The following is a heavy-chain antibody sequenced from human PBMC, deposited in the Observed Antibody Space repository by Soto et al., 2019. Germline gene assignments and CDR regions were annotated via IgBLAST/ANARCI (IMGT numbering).Heavy chain of an antibody. J-gene: IGHJ6*02. Sequence: SDTLCLTCTVSGGSISSYYWSWIRQPPGKGLEWIGYIYYSGSTNYNPSLKSRVTISVDTSKNQFSLKLSSVTAADTAVYYCARDKWGIAVAGTYYYYGMDVWGQGTTVTVSS. CDR1: GGSISSYY. V-gene: IGHV4-59*01. D-gene: IGHD6-19*01. CDR3: ARDKWGIAVAGTYYYYGMDV. CDR2: IYYSGST.